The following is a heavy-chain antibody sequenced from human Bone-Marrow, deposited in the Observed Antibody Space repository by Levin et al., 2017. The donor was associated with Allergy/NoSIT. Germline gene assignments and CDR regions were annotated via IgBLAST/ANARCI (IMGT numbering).Heavy chain of an antibody. V-gene: IGHV4-59*11. CDR3: ASGYSDPKDFDY. Sequence: MPSETLSLTCTVSGVSISSQYWSWIRQPPGKELEWIGYIYYSGSTNYNPSLKSRVTISGDTSKNQFSLKLSSVTAADTAVYYCASGYSDPKDFDYWGQGTLVTVSS. D-gene: IGHD5-12*01. CDR2: IYYSGST. CDR1: GVSISSQY. J-gene: IGHJ4*02.